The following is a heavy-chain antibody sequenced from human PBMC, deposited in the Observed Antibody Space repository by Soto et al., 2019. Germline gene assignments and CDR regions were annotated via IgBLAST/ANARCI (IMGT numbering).Heavy chain of an antibody. CDR2: IYYSGST. Sequence: PSETLSLTCTVSGGSISSHYWSWIRQPPGRGLEWIGYIYYSGSTNYNPSLKSRVTISIDTSKNQLSLKLSSVTAADTAVYYCARETTMTSNFDYWGQGTLVTVSS. D-gene: IGHD4-17*01. V-gene: IGHV4-59*11. J-gene: IGHJ4*02. CDR3: ARETTMTSNFDY. CDR1: GGSISSHY.